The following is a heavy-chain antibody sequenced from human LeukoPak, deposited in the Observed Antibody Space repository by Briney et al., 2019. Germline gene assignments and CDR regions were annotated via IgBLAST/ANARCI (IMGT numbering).Heavy chain of an antibody. V-gene: IGHV3-23*01. CDR3: AKGGYCSSTSCSLYPFDY. CDR2: ISPSGGST. Sequence: PGGSLRLSCAASGFTFSSYAMNWLRQAPGKGLEWVSAISPSGGSTYYADSVKGRFTISRDNSQLYLQMTSLRAEDTAVYYCAKGGYCSSTSCSLYPFDYWGQGTLVTVSS. J-gene: IGHJ4*02. CDR1: GFTFSSYA. D-gene: IGHD2-2*01.